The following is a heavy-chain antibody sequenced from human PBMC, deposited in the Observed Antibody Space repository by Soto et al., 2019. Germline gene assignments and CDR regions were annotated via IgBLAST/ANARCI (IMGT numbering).Heavy chain of an antibody. D-gene: IGHD6-19*01. Sequence: SETLSLTCAVYGGSFSPYFWSWIRQPPGKGLEWIGEINHSGSTNYNPSLTRRTTLSVDTSKNQVSLKLTSVTAADTAVYYCARLASGWHHYYFDFRGRGTSVTVSS. CDR1: GGSFSPYF. CDR2: INHSGST. CDR3: ARLASGWHHYYFDF. J-gene: IGHJ2*01. V-gene: IGHV4-34*01.